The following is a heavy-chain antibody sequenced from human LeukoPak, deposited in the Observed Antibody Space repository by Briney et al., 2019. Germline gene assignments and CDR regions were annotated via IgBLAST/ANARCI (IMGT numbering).Heavy chain of an antibody. CDR1: GFTFSTYG. J-gene: IGHJ4*02. V-gene: IGHV3-30*18. Sequence: PGGSLRLSCAASGFTFSTYGMHWVRQAPGEGLEWVAVISSGGGTKYYADSVKGRVTISRDNSKNTLYLQMNSLRAEDTAVYYCAKDRCYYDSSGYCRHFDYWGQGTLVTVSS. CDR3: AKDRCYYDSSGYCRHFDY. CDR2: ISSGGGTK. D-gene: IGHD3-22*01.